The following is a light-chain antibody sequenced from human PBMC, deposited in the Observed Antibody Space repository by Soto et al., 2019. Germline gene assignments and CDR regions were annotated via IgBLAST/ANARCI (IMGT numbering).Light chain of an antibody. CDR2: GAS. V-gene: IGKV3-20*01. Sequence: EIVLTQSPGTLSLSPGARATLSCRASQSVSSSYLAWYQQKPGQAPRLLIYGASSRASGIPARLSGSGSETDFTLTISSLQSEDSAVYYCQQYHNWPPITFGQGTRLEIK. CDR3: QQYHNWPPIT. J-gene: IGKJ5*01. CDR1: QSVSSSY.